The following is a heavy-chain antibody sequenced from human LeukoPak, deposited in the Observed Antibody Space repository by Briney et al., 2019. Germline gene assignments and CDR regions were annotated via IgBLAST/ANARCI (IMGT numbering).Heavy chain of an antibody. V-gene: IGHV3-30*18. CDR1: GFTFSSYG. Sequence: GGSLRLSCAASGFTFSSYGMHWVRQAPGKGLEWVAVISYDGSNKYYADSVKGRFTISRDNSKNTLYLQMNSLRAEDTAVYYCAKDLGGYGGNSVLGAFDIWGQGTMATVSS. D-gene: IGHD4-23*01. CDR3: AKDLGGYGGNSVLGAFDI. J-gene: IGHJ3*02. CDR2: ISYDGSNK.